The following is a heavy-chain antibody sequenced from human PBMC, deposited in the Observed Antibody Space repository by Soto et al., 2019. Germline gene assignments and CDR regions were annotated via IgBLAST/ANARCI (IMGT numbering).Heavy chain of an antibody. Sequence: SVKVSCKASGGTFSSYAISWVRQAPGQGLEWMGGIIPIFGTANYAQKFQGRVTITADESTSTAYMELSSLRSEDTAVYYCATYDSSGYYYSCWGQGTLVTVSS. CDR1: GGTFSSYA. CDR3: ATYDSSGYYYSC. J-gene: IGHJ4*02. D-gene: IGHD3-22*01. V-gene: IGHV1-69*13. CDR2: IIPIFGTA.